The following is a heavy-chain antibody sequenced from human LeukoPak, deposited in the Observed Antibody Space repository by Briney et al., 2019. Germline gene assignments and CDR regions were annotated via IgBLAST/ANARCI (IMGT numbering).Heavy chain of an antibody. V-gene: IGHV4-59*01. CDR3: ARAAGGLGTLNWFDS. CDR2: IYYSGST. D-gene: IGHD7-27*01. J-gene: IGHJ5*01. Sequence: SETLSLTCTVSGGSISSYYWSWIRQPPGKGLEWIGYIYYSGSTNYNPSLKSRVTISVDTSKNQFSLKLSSVTAADTAVYYCARAAGGLGTLNWFDSWGQGTLVTVSS. CDR1: GGSISSYY.